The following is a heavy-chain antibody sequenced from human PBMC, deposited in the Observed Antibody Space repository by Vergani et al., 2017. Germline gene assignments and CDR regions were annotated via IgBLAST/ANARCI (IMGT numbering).Heavy chain of an antibody. CDR1: GGSLSSSSYY. V-gene: IGHV4-39*01. CDR3: ARHTPRIVVVPAAPFDY. D-gene: IGHD2-2*01. CDR2: IYYSGST. Sequence: QLQLQESGPGLVKPSETLSLTCTVSGGSLSSSSYYWGWIRQPPGKGLEWIGSIYYSGSTYYNPSLKSRVTISVDTSKNQFSLKLSSVTAADTAVYYGARHTPRIVVVPAAPFDYWGQGTLVTVSS. J-gene: IGHJ4*02.